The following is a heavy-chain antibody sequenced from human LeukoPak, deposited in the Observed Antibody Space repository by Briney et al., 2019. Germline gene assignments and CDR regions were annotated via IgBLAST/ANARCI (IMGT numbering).Heavy chain of an antibody. CDR1: GGSISSGGYY. Sequence: PSETLSLTCTVSGGSISSGGYYWSWIRQHPGKGLEWIGYIYYSGSTYYNPSLKSRVTISVDTSKNQFSLKLSSVTAADTAVYYCARASAPNWNYRRFDPWGQGTLVTVSS. J-gene: IGHJ5*02. D-gene: IGHD1-7*01. V-gene: IGHV4-31*03. CDR3: ARASAPNWNYRRFDP. CDR2: IYYSGST.